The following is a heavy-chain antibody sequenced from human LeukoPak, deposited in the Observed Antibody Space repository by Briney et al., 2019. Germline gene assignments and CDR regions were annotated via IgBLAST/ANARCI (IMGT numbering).Heavy chain of an antibody. CDR2: INPNSGGT. Sequence: ASVKVSCKASGYTFTSFDINWVRQAPGQGLEWMGWINPNSGGTNCAQKFQGRVTMTRDTSISTAYMELSKLRSDDTAVYYCARGRGGIAAYYYYMDVWGKGTTVTVSS. V-gene: IGHV1-2*02. CDR3: ARGRGGIAAYYYYMDV. J-gene: IGHJ6*03. D-gene: IGHD6-13*01. CDR1: GYTFTSFD.